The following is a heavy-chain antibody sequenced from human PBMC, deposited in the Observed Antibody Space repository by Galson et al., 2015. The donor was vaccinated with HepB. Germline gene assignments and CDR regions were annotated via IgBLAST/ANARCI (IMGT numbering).Heavy chain of an antibody. Sequence: SETLSLTCAVYGGSFSGYYWSWIRQPPGKGLEWIGEINHSGSTNYNPSLKSRVTISVDTSKNQFSLKLSSVTAADTAVYYCARGAGYSSSWIAFLYYYGMDVWGQGTTVTVSS. J-gene: IGHJ6*02. D-gene: IGHD6-13*01. CDR2: INHSGST. CDR1: GGSFSGYY. V-gene: IGHV4-34*01. CDR3: ARGAGYSSSWIAFLYYYGMDV.